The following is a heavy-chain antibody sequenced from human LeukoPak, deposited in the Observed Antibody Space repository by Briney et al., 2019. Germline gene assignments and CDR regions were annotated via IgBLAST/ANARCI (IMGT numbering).Heavy chain of an antibody. CDR2: IYYSGTT. Sequence: SETLSLTCSVSDGSINRSSYYWAWSRQPPGKGLEWIASIYYSGTTYYNPSLRSRVTISVDTSKNQFSLKLSSVTAADTAVFYCARHSVDRSDWPKFDPWGQGTLVTVSS. V-gene: IGHV4-39*01. J-gene: IGHJ5*02. CDR1: DGSINRSSYY. D-gene: IGHD6-19*01. CDR3: ARHSVDRSDWPKFDP.